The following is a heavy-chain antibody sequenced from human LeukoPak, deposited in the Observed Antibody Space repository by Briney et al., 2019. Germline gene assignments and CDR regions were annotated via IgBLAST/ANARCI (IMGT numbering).Heavy chain of an antibody. D-gene: IGHD3-10*01. CDR2: INHSGST. CDR3: ARGFSGSWYYGSGSYRRQASGFDY. J-gene: IGHJ4*02. V-gene: IGHV4-39*07. CDR1: SGSISSSNYY. Sequence: PSETLSLTCIVSSGSISSSNYYWGWIRQPPGKGLEWIGEINHSGSTNYNPSLKSRVTISVDTSKNQFSLKLSSVTAADTAVYYCARGFSGSWYYGSGSYRRQASGFDYWGQGTLVTVSS.